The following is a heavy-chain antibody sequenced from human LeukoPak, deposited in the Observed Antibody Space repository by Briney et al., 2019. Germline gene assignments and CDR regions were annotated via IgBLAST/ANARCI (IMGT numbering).Heavy chain of an antibody. D-gene: IGHD5-12*01. V-gene: IGHV3-30*04. J-gene: IGHJ4*02. CDR2: ISYDGSNK. CDR1: GFTFSSNA. CDR3: ARSAAAGRIVATFDY. Sequence: GGSLRLSCAASGFTFSSNAMHWVRQAPGKGLEWVAIISYDGSNKYYADSVKGRFTISRDKSKNTLYLQMNSLRGKDTAVYYSARSAAAGRIVATFDYWGQGTLVTVSS.